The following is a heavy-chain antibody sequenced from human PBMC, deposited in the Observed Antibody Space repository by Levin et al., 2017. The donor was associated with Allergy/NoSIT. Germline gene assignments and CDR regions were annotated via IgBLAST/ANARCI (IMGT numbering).Heavy chain of an antibody. CDR3: TTDNPFVGGMDV. D-gene: IGHD1-26*01. CDR2: IKIKSDGETT. CDR1: GFNFANAW. J-gene: IGHJ6*02. V-gene: IGHV3-15*07. Sequence: KSGGSLRLSCAASGFNFANAWMNWVRQAPGKGLEWVGRIKIKSDGETTDYAAPVKGRFSISRDDSKNTLYLQMNSLKTEDTALYYCTTDNPFVGGMDVWGQGTTVTVSS.